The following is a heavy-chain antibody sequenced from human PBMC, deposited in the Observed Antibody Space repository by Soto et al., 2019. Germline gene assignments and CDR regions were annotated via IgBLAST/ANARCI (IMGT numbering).Heavy chain of an antibody. J-gene: IGHJ3*02. Sequence: EVQLLESGGGLVHSGGSLRLSGAAPGFTFSNYAMNWVRQAPGKGLDWVSVISGSGSSTYYADSVKGRFSISRDHSKNMLYLQMSSLRAEDTAVYYCARRSPSWAFDIWGQGTMVTVSS. CDR2: ISGSGSST. V-gene: IGHV3-23*01. CDR1: GFTFSNYA. CDR3: ARRSPSWAFDI. D-gene: IGHD2-15*01.